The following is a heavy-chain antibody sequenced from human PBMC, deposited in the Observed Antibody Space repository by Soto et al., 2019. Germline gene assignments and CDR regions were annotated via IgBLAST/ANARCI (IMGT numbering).Heavy chain of an antibody. D-gene: IGHD5-18*01. CDR3: ARGGYSSSFYDAFDI. CDR2: TRNKANSYTT. J-gene: IGHJ3*02. CDR1: GFTFSDHY. Sequence: GGSLRLSCAASGFTFSDHYMDWVRQAPGKGLEWVGRTRNKANSYTTEYAASVKGRFTISRDDSKNSLYLQMNSLKTEDTAVYYCARGGYSSSFYDAFDIWGQGTMVTVSS. V-gene: IGHV3-72*01.